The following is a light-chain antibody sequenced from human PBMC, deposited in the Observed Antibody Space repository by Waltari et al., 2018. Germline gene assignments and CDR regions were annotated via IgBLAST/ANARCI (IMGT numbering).Light chain of an antibody. CDR1: NIEKTY. J-gene: IGLJ2*01. CDR3: QVWDSDSDHVL. V-gene: IGLV3-21*02. CDR2: DDT. Sequence: SVVLSQPPSVSAAPGPTATISCGENNIEKTYVQWYQQRPGQAPELVVYDDTDRPAGIPERFSGSSSGNTATLTISRVEAGDEADYYCQVWDSDSDHVLFGGGTRLTVL.